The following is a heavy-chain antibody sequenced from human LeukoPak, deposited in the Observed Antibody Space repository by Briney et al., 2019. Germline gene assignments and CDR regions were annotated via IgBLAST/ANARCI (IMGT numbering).Heavy chain of an antibody. J-gene: IGHJ3*02. Sequence: GGSLRLSCAASGFTFSSYAMHWVRQAPGKGLEWVAVISYDGSNKYYADSVKGRLTISRDNSKNTLYLQMNSLRAEDTAVYYCASERGIIVVVPAANRGAFDIWGQGTMVTVSS. D-gene: IGHD2-2*01. CDR3: ASERGIIVVVPAANRGAFDI. CDR2: ISYDGSNK. CDR1: GFTFSSYA. V-gene: IGHV3-30-3*01.